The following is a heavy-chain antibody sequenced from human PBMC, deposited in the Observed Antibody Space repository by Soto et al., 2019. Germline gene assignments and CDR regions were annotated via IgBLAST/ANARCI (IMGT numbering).Heavy chain of an antibody. CDR3: AKGYDFWSGYPSGVDY. Sequence: QVQLVESGGGVVQPGRSLRLSCAASGFTFSSYGMHWVRQAPGKGLEWVAVISYDGSNKYYADSVKGRFTISRDNSKNTLYLQMNSLRAEDTAVYYCAKGYDFWSGYPSGVDYWGQGTLVTVSS. J-gene: IGHJ4*02. V-gene: IGHV3-30*18. CDR1: GFTFSSYG. D-gene: IGHD3-3*01. CDR2: ISYDGSNK.